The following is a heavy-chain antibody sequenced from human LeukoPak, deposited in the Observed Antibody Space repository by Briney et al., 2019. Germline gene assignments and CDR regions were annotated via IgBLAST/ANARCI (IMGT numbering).Heavy chain of an antibody. V-gene: IGHV1-69*13. D-gene: IGHD2-2*01. CDR3: AGVVTPRYCSTPSCYWKGWFDP. J-gene: IGHJ5*02. CDR1: GGTFSSYA. CDR2: IISIFHTA. Sequence: VKVSCKASGGTFSSYAISWVRQAPGQGLEWMGGIISIFHTADYAQKFQGRVTITADESTGTAYMELSSLRSEDTAVYYCAGVVTPRYCSTPSCYWKGWFDPWGQGTLVTVSS.